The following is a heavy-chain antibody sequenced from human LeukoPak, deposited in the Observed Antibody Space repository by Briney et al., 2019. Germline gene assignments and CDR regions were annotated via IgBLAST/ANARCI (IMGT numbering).Heavy chain of an antibody. J-gene: IGHJ4*02. CDR3: AKDPRGTLSGYFDY. D-gene: IGHD3-9*01. CDR1: GFTFSRHG. Sequence: GGSLRLSCAASGFTFSRHGMHWVRQAPGKGLEWLAVISYDGSNKYYADSVKGRFTISRDNSKNTLYLQMNSLRAEDTAVYYCAKDPRGTLSGYFDYWGQGTLVTVSS. V-gene: IGHV3-30*18. CDR2: ISYDGSNK.